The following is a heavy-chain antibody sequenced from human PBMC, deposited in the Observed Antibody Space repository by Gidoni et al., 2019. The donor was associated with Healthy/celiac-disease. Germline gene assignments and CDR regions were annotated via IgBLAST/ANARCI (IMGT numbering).Heavy chain of an antibody. CDR2: INSDGSST. CDR3: ARAPDYYDSSGYPDY. CDR1: GFTFSSYW. V-gene: IGHV3-74*01. D-gene: IGHD3-22*01. Sequence: EVQLVESGGGLVQPGGSLRLSCAASGFTFSSYWMHWVRQAPGKGLVWVSRINSDGSSTSYADSVKGRFTISRDNAKNTLYLQMNRLRAEDTAVYYCARAPDYYDSSGYPDYWGQGTLVTVSS. J-gene: IGHJ4*02.